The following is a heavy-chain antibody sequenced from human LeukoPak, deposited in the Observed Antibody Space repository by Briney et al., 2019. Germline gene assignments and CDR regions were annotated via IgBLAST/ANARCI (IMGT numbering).Heavy chain of an antibody. J-gene: IGHJ3*02. CDR2: INSDGSTT. Sequence: GGSLRLSCAASGFTFSSYGMHWVRHAPGKGLVWVSRINSDGSTTTYADSVKGRFTISRDSAKNTLYLQMNSLRAEDTAVYYCARDRRADDAFDIWGRGTMVTVSS. CDR1: GFTFSSYG. V-gene: IGHV3-74*01. D-gene: IGHD3-10*01. CDR3: ARDRRADDAFDI.